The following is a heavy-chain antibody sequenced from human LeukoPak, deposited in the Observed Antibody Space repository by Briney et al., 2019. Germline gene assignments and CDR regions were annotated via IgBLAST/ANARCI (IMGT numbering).Heavy chain of an antibody. D-gene: IGHD6-6*01. V-gene: IGHV4-61*02. CDR2: IYTSGST. J-gene: IGHJ4*02. Sequence: PSETLSLTCTVSGGSISSGSYYWSWIRQPAGKGLEWIGRIYTSGSTNYNPSLKSRVTISVDTSKNQFSLKLSSVTAADTAVYYCAGSDGAQLVHWGQGTLVTVSS. CDR3: AGSDGAQLVH. CDR1: GGSISSGSYY.